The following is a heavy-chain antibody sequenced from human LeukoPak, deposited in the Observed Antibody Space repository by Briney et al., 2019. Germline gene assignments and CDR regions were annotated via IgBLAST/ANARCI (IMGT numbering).Heavy chain of an antibody. J-gene: IGHJ4*02. V-gene: IGHV4-59*01. CDR1: GGSISSYY. Sequence: PSETLSLTCTVSGGSISSYYWSWIRQPPGKGLEWIGYIYYSGSTNYNPSLKSRVTISVDTSKNQFSLKLSSVTAADTAVYYCARQSSGFRRPMVRGVITIFDYWGQGTLVTVSS. D-gene: IGHD3-10*01. CDR3: ARQSSGFRRPMVRGVITIFDY. CDR2: IYYSGST.